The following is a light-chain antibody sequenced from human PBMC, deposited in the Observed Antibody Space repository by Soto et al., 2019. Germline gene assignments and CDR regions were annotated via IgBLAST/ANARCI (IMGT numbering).Light chain of an antibody. CDR1: QSISTY. V-gene: IGKV1-39*01. CDR2: AAS. J-gene: IGKJ5*01. Sequence: DIQMTQSPSSLSASVGDRVTITCRASQSISTYLNWYQQKAGLAPKLLIYAASTLEGGVSPRFSGSGSGTDFTLTINSLQPEDIATYYCQQYDNLPQVTFGQGTRLEIK. CDR3: QQYDNLPQVT.